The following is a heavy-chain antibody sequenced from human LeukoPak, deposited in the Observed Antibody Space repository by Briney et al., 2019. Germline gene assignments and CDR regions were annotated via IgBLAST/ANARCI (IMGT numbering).Heavy chain of an antibody. D-gene: IGHD4-17*01. CDR3: AKVAYGESFDY. Sequence: PGGSLRLSSAASGFTFNSYAMIWVRQAPGKGLEWVSTITGTGGSTYYADSVKGRFAISRDNSKNTLYLQMSSLRVEDTAIYYCAKVAYGESFDYWGQGTLVTVSS. CDR2: ITGTGGST. J-gene: IGHJ4*02. V-gene: IGHV3-23*01. CDR1: GFTFNSYA.